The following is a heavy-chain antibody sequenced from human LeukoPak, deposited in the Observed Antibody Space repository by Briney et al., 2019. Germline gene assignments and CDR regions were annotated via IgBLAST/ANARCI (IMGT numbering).Heavy chain of an antibody. J-gene: IGHJ5*02. D-gene: IGHD6-13*01. CDR3: ARGVPHEIAAGATFDP. CDR2: INHSGST. V-gene: IGHV4-34*01. Sequence: SETLSLTCAVYGGSFSGYYWSWIRQPPGKGLEWIGEINHSGSTNYNPSLKSRVTISVDTSKNQFSLKLSSVTAADTAVYYCARGVPHEIAAGATFDPWGQETLVTVSS. CDR1: GGSFSGYY.